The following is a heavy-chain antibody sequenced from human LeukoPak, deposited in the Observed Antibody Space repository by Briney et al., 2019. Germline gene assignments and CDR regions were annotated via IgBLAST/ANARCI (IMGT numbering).Heavy chain of an antibody. CDR1: GFTFSSYG. Sequence: GGSLRLPCAASGFTFSSYGMHWVRQAPGKGLEWVAVIWYDGSNKYYVDSVKGRFTISRDNSRNTLYLQMDSLRAEDTAVYYCARERVWAGAIVGPFDIWGQGTMVTASS. CDR2: IWYDGSNK. J-gene: IGHJ3*02. V-gene: IGHV3-33*01. CDR3: ARERVWAGAIVGPFDI. D-gene: IGHD3-16*01.